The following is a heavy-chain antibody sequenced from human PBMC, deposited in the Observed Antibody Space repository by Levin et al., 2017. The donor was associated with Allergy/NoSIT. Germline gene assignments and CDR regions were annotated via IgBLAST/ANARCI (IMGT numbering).Heavy chain of an antibody. J-gene: IGHJ5*02. CDR3: ARGSNWFDP. V-gene: IGHV4-31*03. CDR1: GGTVGSGGYY. D-gene: IGHD3-10*01. CDR2: IFNSGIK. Sequence: SSETLSLTCNVSGGTVGSGGYYWSWIRQHPGKGLEWVGYIFNSGIKNYHPTLKSRLTISIDTSKNQFSMELNSVTDADTAVYYCARGSNWFDPWGQGTLVTVSS.